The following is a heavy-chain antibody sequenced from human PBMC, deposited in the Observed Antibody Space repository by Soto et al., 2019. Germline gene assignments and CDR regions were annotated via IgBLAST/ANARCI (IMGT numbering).Heavy chain of an antibody. J-gene: IGHJ6*02. CDR1: GYSFTSYW. V-gene: IGHV5-10-1*01. CDR2: IDPSDSYT. Sequence: GESLKISCKGSGYSFTSYWISWVRQMPGKGLEWMGRIDPSDSYTNYSPSFQGHVTISADKSISTAYLQWSSLKASDTAMYYCASLDEAVAGNPGLKYYSGMAVWGQGTTVTVS. CDR3: ASLDEAVAGNPGLKYYSGMAV. D-gene: IGHD6-19*01.